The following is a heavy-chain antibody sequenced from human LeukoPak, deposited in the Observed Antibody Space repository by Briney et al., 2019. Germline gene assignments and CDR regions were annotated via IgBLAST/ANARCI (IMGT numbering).Heavy chain of an antibody. V-gene: IGHV1-18*01. CDR3: ARGEGFLDY. D-gene: IGHD2-21*01. CDR1: GYTFTNYG. J-gene: IGHJ4*02. CDR2: RTAYNGNT. Sequence: ASVKVSCKASGYTFTNYGNTSVPQAPGQGLEWMGWRTAYNGNTNYAQNLQGRVTMTTDTSTTTAYMELRSLRSDDTAVYYCARGEGFLDYWGQGTLITVSS.